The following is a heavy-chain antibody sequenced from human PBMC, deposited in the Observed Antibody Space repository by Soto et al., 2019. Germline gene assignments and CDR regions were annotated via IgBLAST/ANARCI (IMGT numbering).Heavy chain of an antibody. V-gene: IGHV1-69*13. CDR3: ARTPDHLKGPFDY. Sequence: ASVKVSCKASGGTFSSYAISWVRQAPGQGLEWMGGIIPIFGTANYAQKFQGRVTITADESTSTAYVELSSLRSEDTAVYYCARTPDHLKGPFDYWGQGTLVTVSS. CDR2: IIPIFGTA. CDR1: GGTFSSYA. J-gene: IGHJ4*02.